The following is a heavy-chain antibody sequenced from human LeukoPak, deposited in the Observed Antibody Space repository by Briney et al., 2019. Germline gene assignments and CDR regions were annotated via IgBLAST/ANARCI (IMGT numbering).Heavy chain of an antibody. CDR1: GDSISSYY. Sequence: SETLSLTCTVSGDSISSYYWSWIRQPPGKGLEWIGYIFYSGRTNYNPSLKSRVTISVDTSKNQFSLKLNFVTAADTAVYYCARVSYQEGVDYWGQGTLVTVSS. CDR2: IFYSGRT. D-gene: IGHD2-2*01. CDR3: ARVSYQEGVDY. V-gene: IGHV4-59*08. J-gene: IGHJ4*02.